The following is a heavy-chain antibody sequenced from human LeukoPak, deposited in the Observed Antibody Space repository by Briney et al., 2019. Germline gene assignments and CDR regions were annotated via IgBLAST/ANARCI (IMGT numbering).Heavy chain of an antibody. CDR1: GGSISSYY. J-gene: IGHJ4*02. Sequence: SETLSLTCTVSGGSISSYYWSWIRQPAGKGLEWIGRIYTSGSTNYNPSLKSRVTMSVDTSKNQFSLKLSSVTAADTAVYYCARDSSQNYDFWSSYFDYWGQGTLVTVSS. D-gene: IGHD3-3*01. CDR2: IYTSGST. CDR3: ARDSSQNYDFWSSYFDY. V-gene: IGHV4-4*07.